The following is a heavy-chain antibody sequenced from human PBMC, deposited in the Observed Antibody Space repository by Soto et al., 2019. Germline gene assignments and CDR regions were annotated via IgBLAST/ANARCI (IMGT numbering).Heavy chain of an antibody. D-gene: IGHD2-2*01. J-gene: IGHJ6*02. Sequence: PSEILSLTCTVSGGSISSYYWSWIRQPPGKGLEWIGYIYYSGSTNYNPSLKSRVTISVDTSKNQFSLKLSSVTAADTAVYYCARETHGAMSYYYYGMDVWGQGTTVTVSS. CDR3: ARETHGAMSYYYYGMDV. V-gene: IGHV4-59*01. CDR1: GGSISSYY. CDR2: IYYSGST.